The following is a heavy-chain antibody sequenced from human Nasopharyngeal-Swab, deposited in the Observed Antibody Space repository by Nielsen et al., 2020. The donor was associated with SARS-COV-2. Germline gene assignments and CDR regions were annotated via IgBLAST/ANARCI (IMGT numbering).Heavy chain of an antibody. V-gene: IGHV1-69*13. CDR2: IIPIFGTA. CDR1: GGTFSSYA. Sequence: SVKVSCKASGGTFSSYAISWVRQAPGQGLEWMGGIIPIFGTANYAQKFQGRVTITADESTSTAYMELSSLRSEDTAVYYCARDQGCTGGVCYNPWGQGTLVTVSS. J-gene: IGHJ5*02. D-gene: IGHD2-8*02. CDR3: ARDQGCTGGVCYNP.